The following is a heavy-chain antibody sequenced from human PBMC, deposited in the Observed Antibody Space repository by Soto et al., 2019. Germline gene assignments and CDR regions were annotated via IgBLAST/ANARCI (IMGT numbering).Heavy chain of an antibody. CDR1: GGSISSGDYY. CDR2: IYYSGST. D-gene: IGHD3-16*02. CDR3: AREHLYYDYVWGSYRSPTNWFDP. V-gene: IGHV4-30-4*01. Sequence: SETLSLTCTVSGGSISSGDYYWSWIRQPPGKGLEWIGYIYYSGSTYYNPSLKSRVTISVDTSKNQFSLKLSSVTAADTAVYYCAREHLYYDYVWGSYRSPTNWFDPWRQGTLVTVSS. J-gene: IGHJ5*02.